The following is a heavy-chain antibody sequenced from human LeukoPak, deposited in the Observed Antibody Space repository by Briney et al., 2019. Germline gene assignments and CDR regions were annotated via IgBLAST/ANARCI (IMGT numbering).Heavy chain of an antibody. V-gene: IGHV3-23*01. CDR2: ISGSGGST. CDR3: ARGSRDCTNGVCYRGDLDY. Sequence: GGSLRLSCAASGFTFSSYAMSWVRQAPGKGLEWGSAISGSGGSTYYADSVKGRFTISRDNSKNTLYLQRDSLRAEDTAVYYCARGSRDCTNGVCYRGDLDYWGQGTLVTVSS. D-gene: IGHD2-8*01. J-gene: IGHJ4*02. CDR1: GFTFSSYA.